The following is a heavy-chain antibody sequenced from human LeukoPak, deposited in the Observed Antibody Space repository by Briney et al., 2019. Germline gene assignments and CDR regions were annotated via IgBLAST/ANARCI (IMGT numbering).Heavy chain of an antibody. V-gene: IGHV4-4*07. D-gene: IGHD3-3*01. J-gene: IGHJ4*02. Sequence: SETLSLTCTVSGGSISSYYWSWIRQPPGKGLEWIGRIYTSGSTNYNPSLKSRVTMSVDTSKNQFSLKLSSVTAADTAVYYCARDWFSFGSDNTFDYWGQGTLVTVSS. CDR2: IYTSGST. CDR3: ARDWFSFGSDNTFDY. CDR1: GGSISSYY.